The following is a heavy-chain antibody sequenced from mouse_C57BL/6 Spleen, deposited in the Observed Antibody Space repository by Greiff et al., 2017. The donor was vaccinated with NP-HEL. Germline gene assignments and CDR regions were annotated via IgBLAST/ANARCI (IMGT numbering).Heavy chain of an antibody. CDR3: ARLGDYDGGYFDV. J-gene: IGHJ1*03. D-gene: IGHD2-4*01. CDR2: IYPRSGNT. Sequence: QVQLQQSGAELARPGASVKLSCKASGYTFTSYGISWVKQRPGQGLEWIGEIYPRSGNTYYNEKFKGKATLTADKSSSTAYMELRSLTSEDAAVYFCARLGDYDGGYFDVWGTGTPVTVSS. V-gene: IGHV1-81*01. CDR1: GYTFTSYG.